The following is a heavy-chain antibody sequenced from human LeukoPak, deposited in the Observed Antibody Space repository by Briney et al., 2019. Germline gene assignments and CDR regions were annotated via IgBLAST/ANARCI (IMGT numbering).Heavy chain of an antibody. CDR3: AIVFGPRYHYYYMDV. CDR2: IIPVFGTA. D-gene: IGHD3-10*02. CDR1: GYTFTSYG. J-gene: IGHJ6*03. Sequence: GASVKVSCKASGYTFTSYGISWVRQAPGQGLEWMGGIIPVFGTANYAQNFQGRVTITADDSTSTAYMEVSSLRSEDTAVYYCAIVFGPRYHYYYMDVWGKGTTVTVSS. V-gene: IGHV1-69*13.